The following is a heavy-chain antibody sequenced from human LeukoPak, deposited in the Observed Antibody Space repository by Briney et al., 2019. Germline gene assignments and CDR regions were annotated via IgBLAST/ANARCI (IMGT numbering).Heavy chain of an antibody. CDR2: ISGSGGST. D-gene: IGHD6-13*01. CDR1: GFTFSSYA. J-gene: IGHJ3*02. V-gene: IGHV3-23*01. CDR3: AREDRAAARAFDI. Sequence: PGGSLRLSCAASGFTFSSYAMSWVRQAPGKGLEWVSAISGSGGSTYYADSVKGRFTISRDNAKNSLYLQMNSLRAEDTAVYYCAREDRAAARAFDIWGQGTMVTVSS.